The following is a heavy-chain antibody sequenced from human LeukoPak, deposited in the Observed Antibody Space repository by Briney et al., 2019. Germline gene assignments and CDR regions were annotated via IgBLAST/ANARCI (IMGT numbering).Heavy chain of an antibody. CDR3: AKDPGDSSGYGGVGYFGMDV. V-gene: IGHV3-30*18. CDR2: ISDDGSKK. Sequence: GGSLRLSCSASGFTFSTYGMHWVRQAPGKGLEWVAVISDDGSKKYYADSVKGRFTISRDNSKNTLYVQMNSLRVEDTAVYYCAKDPGDSSGYGGVGYFGMDVWGQGTTVTVSS. D-gene: IGHD3-22*01. CDR1: GFTFSTYG. J-gene: IGHJ6*02.